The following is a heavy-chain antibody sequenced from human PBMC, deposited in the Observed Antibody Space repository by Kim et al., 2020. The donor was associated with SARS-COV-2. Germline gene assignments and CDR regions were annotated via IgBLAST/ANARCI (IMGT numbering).Heavy chain of an antibody. Sequence: GESLKISCKGSGYSFTSYWIGWVRQMPGKGLEWMGIIYPGDSDTRYSPSFQGQVTISADKSISTAYLQWSSLKASDTAMYYCARLPFPEVTPYNWFDPWGQGTLVTVSS. CDR3: ARLPFPEVTPYNWFDP. CDR1: GYSFTSYW. CDR2: IYPGDSDT. J-gene: IGHJ5*02. D-gene: IGHD2-21*02. V-gene: IGHV5-51*01.